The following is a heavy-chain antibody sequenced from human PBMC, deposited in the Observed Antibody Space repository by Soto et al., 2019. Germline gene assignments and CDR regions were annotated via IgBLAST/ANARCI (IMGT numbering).Heavy chain of an antibody. CDR3: ARFEYRSTDPLGYAFDI. V-gene: IGHV1-18*01. CDR2: ISPYNGNT. CDR1: GYIFRSHG. J-gene: IGHJ3*02. D-gene: IGHD6-6*01. Sequence: QVQLVQSGAVVKKPGASVKVSCKASGYIFRSHGVSWMRQAPGQGLEWMGWISPYNGNTNYAQNLQGRVTMTTDTSTSTAYMELRSLRSDDTAVYYCARFEYRSTDPLGYAFDIWGQGTMVTVSS.